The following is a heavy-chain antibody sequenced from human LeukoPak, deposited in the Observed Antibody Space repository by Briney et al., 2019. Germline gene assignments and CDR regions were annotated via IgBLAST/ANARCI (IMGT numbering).Heavy chain of an antibody. V-gene: IGHV3-48*03. Sequence: PGGSLRLSCAASGFTFSSYEMNWARQAPGKGLEWVSYISSSGSTIYYADSVKGRFTISRDNAKNSLYLQMNSLRAEDTAVYYCASLGITIFGVELNWFDPWGQGTLVTVSS. J-gene: IGHJ5*02. D-gene: IGHD3-3*01. CDR3: ASLGITIFGVELNWFDP. CDR2: ISSSGSTI. CDR1: GFTFSSYE.